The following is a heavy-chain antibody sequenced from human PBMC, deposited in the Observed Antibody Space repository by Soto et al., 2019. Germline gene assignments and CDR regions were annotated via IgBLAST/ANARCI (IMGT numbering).Heavy chain of an antibody. CDR1: GGTFSSYA. CDR2: IIPIFGTA. D-gene: IGHD2-15*01. Sequence: ASVKVSCKASGGTFSSYAISWVRQAPGQGLEWMGGIIPIFGTANYAQKFQGRVTITADESTSTAYMELSSLRSEDTAVYYCARVLHIVYDAFDIWGQGTMVTVSS. V-gene: IGHV1-69*13. J-gene: IGHJ3*02. CDR3: ARVLHIVYDAFDI.